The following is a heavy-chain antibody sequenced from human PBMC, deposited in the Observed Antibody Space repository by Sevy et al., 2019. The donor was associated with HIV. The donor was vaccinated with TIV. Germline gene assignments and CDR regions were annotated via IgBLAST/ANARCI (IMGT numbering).Heavy chain of an antibody. CDR1: TFTFNDYW. CDR3: AGWGGGLDV. Sequence: GGSLRLSCAASTFTFNDYWMNWVRQAPGKGLEWVANINQHGSEKYFVDSVKGRFTISRDNAKNSLYLQMNSLRAEDKAVYYLAGWGGGLDVWGQGTTVTVSS. V-gene: IGHV3-7*01. D-gene: IGHD3-16*01. J-gene: IGHJ6*02. CDR2: INQHGSEK.